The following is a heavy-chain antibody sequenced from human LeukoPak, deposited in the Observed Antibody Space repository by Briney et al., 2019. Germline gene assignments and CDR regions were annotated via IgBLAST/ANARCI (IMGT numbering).Heavy chain of an antibody. Sequence: GGSLRLSCAASGFTFSSYSMNWVRQAPGKGLEWVSSISSSSSYIYYADSVKGRFTIPRDNAKNTLYLQMNSLRAEDTAVYYCASRRDYGDYDFDYWGQGTLVTVSS. CDR1: GFTFSSYS. CDR3: ASRRDYGDYDFDY. D-gene: IGHD4-17*01. V-gene: IGHV3-21*01. CDR2: ISSSSSYI. J-gene: IGHJ4*02.